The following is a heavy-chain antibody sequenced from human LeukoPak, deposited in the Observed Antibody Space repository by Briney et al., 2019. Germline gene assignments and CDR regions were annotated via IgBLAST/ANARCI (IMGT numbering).Heavy chain of an antibody. CDR1: GFTFSSYS. CDR2: ISSSSSYI. CDR3: ARTARNYGSGSPLCDY. V-gene: IGHV3-21*01. Sequence: GRSLRLSCAASGFTFSSYSMNWVRQAPGKGLERVSSISSSSSYIYYADSVKGRFTISRDNAKNSLYLQMNSLRAEDTAVYYCARTARNYGSGSPLCDYWGQGTLVTVSS. J-gene: IGHJ4*02. D-gene: IGHD3-10*01.